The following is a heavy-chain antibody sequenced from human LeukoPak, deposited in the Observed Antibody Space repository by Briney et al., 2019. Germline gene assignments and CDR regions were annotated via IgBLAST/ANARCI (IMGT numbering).Heavy chain of an antibody. Sequence: GGSLRLSCAASGFTFSSYAMNWVRQAPGKGLEWVSAISGSGGTTDYADSVKGRFTISIDSSKNTLFLQMNSLRAEDTAVYYCAREYGSGSSSPFDYWGQGTLVTVSS. CDR1: GFTFSSYA. CDR2: ISGSGGTT. J-gene: IGHJ4*02. V-gene: IGHV3-23*01. CDR3: AREYGSGSSSPFDY. D-gene: IGHD3-10*01.